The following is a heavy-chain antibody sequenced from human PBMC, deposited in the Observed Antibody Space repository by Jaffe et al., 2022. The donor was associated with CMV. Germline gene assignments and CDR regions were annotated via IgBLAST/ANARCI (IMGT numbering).Heavy chain of an antibody. V-gene: IGHV4-39*01. D-gene: IGHD3-22*01. CDR1: GGSISSSSYY. J-gene: IGHJ4*02. Sequence: QLQLQESGPGLVKPSETLSLTCTVSGGSISSSSYYWGWIRQPPGKGLEWIGSIYYSGSTYYNPSLKSRVTISVDTSKNQFSLKLSSVTAADTAVYYCARLVVTMIVVVPFDYWGQGTLVTVSS. CDR2: IYYSGST. CDR3: ARLVVTMIVVVPFDY.